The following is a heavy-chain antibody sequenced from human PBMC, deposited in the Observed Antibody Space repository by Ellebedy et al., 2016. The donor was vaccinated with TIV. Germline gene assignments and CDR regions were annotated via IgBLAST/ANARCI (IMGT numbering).Heavy chain of an antibody. CDR2: ISYDGSNK. Sequence: PGGSLRLSCAASGFTFSSYAMHWVRQAPGKGLEWVAVISYDGSNKYYADSVKGRFTISRDNSKNTLYLQMNSLRAEDTAVYYCASLYYYDSSGSVDYWGQGTLVTVSS. V-gene: IGHV3-30-3*01. CDR1: GFTFSSYA. D-gene: IGHD3-22*01. J-gene: IGHJ4*02. CDR3: ASLYYYDSSGSVDY.